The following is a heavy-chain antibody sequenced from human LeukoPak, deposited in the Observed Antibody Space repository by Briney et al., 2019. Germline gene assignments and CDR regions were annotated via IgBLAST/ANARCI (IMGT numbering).Heavy chain of an antibody. CDR2: INPNSGGT. CDR1: GYTFTGYY. Sequence: GASVKVSCKASGYTFTGYYMHWVRQAPGQGLEWMGWINPNSGGTNYAQKFQGRVTMTRDTSISTAYMELSRLRSDDTAVYYCARGSHRATGTTVDWFDPWAREPWSPSPQ. J-gene: IGHJ5*02. V-gene: IGHV1-2*02. CDR3: ARGSHRATGTTVDWFDP. D-gene: IGHD1-1*01.